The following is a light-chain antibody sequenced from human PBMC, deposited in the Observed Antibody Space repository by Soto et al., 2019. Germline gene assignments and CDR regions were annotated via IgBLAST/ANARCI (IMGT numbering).Light chain of an antibody. CDR1: SSNIGSHP. Sequence: QSVLSQPPSASATPGQRVTISCSGGSSNIGSHPVNWYQQFPGRAPKLLISTKNQRPSGVPDRFSVSKSGTSASLAISGLQSEDEADYYCATWDDSLNGRVFGKGTKVTVL. J-gene: IGLJ1*01. CDR2: TKN. CDR3: ATWDDSLNGRV. V-gene: IGLV1-44*01.